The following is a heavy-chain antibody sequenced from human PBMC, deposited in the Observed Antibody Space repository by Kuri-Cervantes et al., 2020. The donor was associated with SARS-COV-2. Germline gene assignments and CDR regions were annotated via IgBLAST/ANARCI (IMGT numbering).Heavy chain of an antibody. CDR1: GGSISSYY. CDR3: ARGFYFFSGYYYYGMDV. Sequence: GSLRLSCTVSGGSISSYYWSWIRQPPGKGLEWIGYIYYSGSTNYNPSLKSRVTISVDTSKNQFSLKLSSATAADTAVYYCARGFYFFSGYYYYGMDVWGQGTTVTVSS. D-gene: IGHD2/OR15-2a*01. CDR2: IYYSGST. J-gene: IGHJ6*02. V-gene: IGHV4-59*01.